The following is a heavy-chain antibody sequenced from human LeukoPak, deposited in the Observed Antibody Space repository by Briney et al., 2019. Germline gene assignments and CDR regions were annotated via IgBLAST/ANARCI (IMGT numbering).Heavy chain of an antibody. Sequence: ASVKVSCKASGYTFTSYGISWMRQAPGQGLEWMGCISAYNGNTNYAQKLQGRVTMTTDTATSTAYMELRSLRSDDTAVYYCASYGSGSYGYYYGMDVWGQGTTVTVSS. J-gene: IGHJ6*02. CDR1: GYTFTSYG. CDR3: ASYGSGSYGYYYGMDV. D-gene: IGHD3-10*01. V-gene: IGHV1-18*01. CDR2: ISAYNGNT.